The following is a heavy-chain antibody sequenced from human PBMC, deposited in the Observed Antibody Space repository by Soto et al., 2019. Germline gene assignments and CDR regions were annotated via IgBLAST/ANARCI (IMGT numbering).Heavy chain of an antibody. CDR3: ASSLLRYFDWLSAPFDY. Sequence: GGSLRLSCAASGFTFSSYAMHWVRQAPGKGLEWVAVISYDGSNKYYADSVKGRFTISRDNSKNTLYLQMNSLRAEDTAVYYCASSLLRYFDWLSAPFDYWGQGTLVPVSS. D-gene: IGHD3-9*01. V-gene: IGHV3-30-3*01. CDR2: ISYDGSNK. CDR1: GFTFSSYA. J-gene: IGHJ4*02.